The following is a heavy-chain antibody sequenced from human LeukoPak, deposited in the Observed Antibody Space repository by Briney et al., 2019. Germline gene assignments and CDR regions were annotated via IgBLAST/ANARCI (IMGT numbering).Heavy chain of an antibody. D-gene: IGHD1-26*01. CDR3: ARDTGAGSYYFRGGKGIDY. CDR1: GYTFTGYY. CDR2: INPNSGGT. J-gene: IGHJ4*02. V-gene: IGHV1-2*02. Sequence: GASVKVSCKASGYTFTGYYMHWVRQAPGQGLEWMGWINPNSGGTNYAQKFQGRVTMTRDTSISTAYMELSRLRSDDTAVYYCARDTGAGSYYFRGGKGIDYWGQGTLVTVSS.